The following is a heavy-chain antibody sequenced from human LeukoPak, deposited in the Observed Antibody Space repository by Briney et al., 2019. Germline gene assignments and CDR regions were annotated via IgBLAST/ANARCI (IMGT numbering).Heavy chain of an antibody. Sequence: ASVKVSCKASGYTFTSSDFNWVRQATGQGLEWMGWISAYNGNTNYAQRLQGRVTMTTDTSTSTVYMELRSLRSDDTAVYYCARDKNWKPDYWGQGTLVTVSS. CDR1: GYTFTSSD. CDR3: ARDKNWKPDY. CDR2: ISAYNGNT. J-gene: IGHJ4*02. V-gene: IGHV1-18*01. D-gene: IGHD1-1*01.